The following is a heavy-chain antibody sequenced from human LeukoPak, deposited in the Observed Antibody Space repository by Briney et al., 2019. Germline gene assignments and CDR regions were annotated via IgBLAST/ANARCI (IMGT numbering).Heavy chain of an antibody. CDR1: GFTFSSYA. Sequence: SGGSLRLSCAASGFTFSSYAMSWVRQAPGKGLEWVSAISASGGSTYYADSVKGRFTISRDNSKNTLYLQMNSLRAEDTAVYYCAKVDGITIFEVFDYWGQGTLVTVSS. CDR2: ISASGGST. CDR3: AKVDGITIFEVFDY. J-gene: IGHJ4*02. D-gene: IGHD3-3*01. V-gene: IGHV3-23*01.